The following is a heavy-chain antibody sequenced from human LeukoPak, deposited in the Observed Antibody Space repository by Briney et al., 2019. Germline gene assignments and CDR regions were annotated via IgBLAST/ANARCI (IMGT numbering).Heavy chain of an antibody. D-gene: IGHD1-26*01. CDR1: GFTFSYYS. Sequence: GGSLSLSCEASGFTFSYYSMHWVRQAPGKGLQWVAVISYDGNYKYYADSVKGRFTISRDNSKNTMYLQMNSLRTDDTAVYYCAKVGIGAGIDSRGQGTLVTVSS. V-gene: IGHV3-30*18. CDR3: AKVGIGAGIDS. J-gene: IGHJ4*02. CDR2: ISYDGNYK.